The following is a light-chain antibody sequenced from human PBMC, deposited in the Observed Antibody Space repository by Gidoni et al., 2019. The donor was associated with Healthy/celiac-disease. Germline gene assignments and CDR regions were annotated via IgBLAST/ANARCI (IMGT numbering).Light chain of an antibody. J-gene: IGLJ2*01. CDR3: SSYTSSSTVV. CDR2: EVS. V-gene: IGLV2-14*01. CDR1: SSDVGGYNY. Sequence: SALTPPAPVSGSPGPPITISCTGTSSDVGGYNYVSWYQQHPGKAPKLMIYEVSNRPSGVSNRFSGSKSGNTASLTISGLQAEDEADYYCSSYTSSSTVVFGGGTKLTVL.